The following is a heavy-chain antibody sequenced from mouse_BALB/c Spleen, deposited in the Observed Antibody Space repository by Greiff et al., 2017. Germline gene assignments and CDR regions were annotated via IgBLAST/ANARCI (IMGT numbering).Heavy chain of an antibody. Sequence: DVQLVESGGGLVQPGGSRKLSCAASGFTFSSFGMHWVRQAPEKGLEWVAYISSGSSTIYYADTVRGRFTISRDNPKNTLFLQMTSLRSEDTAMYYCARTLDYGAWFAYWGQGTLVTVSA. CDR3: ARTLDYGAWFAY. D-gene: IGHD2-4*01. V-gene: IGHV5-17*02. J-gene: IGHJ3*01. CDR1: GFTFSSFG. CDR2: ISSGSSTI.